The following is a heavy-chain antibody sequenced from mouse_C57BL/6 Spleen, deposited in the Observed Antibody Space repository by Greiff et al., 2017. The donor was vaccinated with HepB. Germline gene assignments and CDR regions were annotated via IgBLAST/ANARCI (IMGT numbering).Heavy chain of an antibody. CDR2: ISSGGSYT. D-gene: IGHD1-1*01. CDR3: ARLFTTVVATDY. V-gene: IGHV5-6*01. J-gene: IGHJ2*01. Sequence: EVKLMESGGDLVKPGGSLKLSCAASGFTFSSYGMSWVRQTPDKRLEWVATISSGGSYTYYPDSVKGRFTISRDNAKNTLYLQMSSLKSEDTAMYYCARLFTTVVATDYWGQGTTLTVSS. CDR1: GFTFSSYG.